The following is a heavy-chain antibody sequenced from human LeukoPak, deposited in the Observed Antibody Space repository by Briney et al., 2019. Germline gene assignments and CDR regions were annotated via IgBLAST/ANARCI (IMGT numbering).Heavy chain of an antibody. CDR2: IRSKAYGGTT. CDR1: GFTFSNYW. V-gene: IGHV3-49*04. J-gene: IGHJ4*02. D-gene: IGHD3-10*01. Sequence: GGSLRLSCAASGFTFSNYWMNWVRQAPGKGLEWVGFIRSKAYGGTTEYAASVKGRFTISRDDSKSIAYPQMNSLKTEDTAVYYCTRDRAGRDYGSGSYSDYWGQGTLVTVSS. CDR3: TRDRAGRDYGSGSYSDY.